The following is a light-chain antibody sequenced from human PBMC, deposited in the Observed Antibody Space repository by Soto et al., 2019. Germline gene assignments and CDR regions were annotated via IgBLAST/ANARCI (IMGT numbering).Light chain of an antibody. CDR2: EVS. Sequence: QAVLTQPASVSGSPGQSITISCTGTSSDVGGYNYVSWYQQHPGKAPKLMIYEVSNRPSGVSNRFSGCKSSNTASLTISGLQAEDEADYYCSSYTSSSTYVFGTGTKLTVL. CDR1: SSDVGGYNY. V-gene: IGLV2-14*01. CDR3: SSYTSSSTYV. J-gene: IGLJ1*01.